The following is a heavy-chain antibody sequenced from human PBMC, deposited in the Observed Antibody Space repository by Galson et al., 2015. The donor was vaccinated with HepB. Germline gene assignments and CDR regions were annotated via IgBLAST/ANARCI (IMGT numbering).Heavy chain of an antibody. V-gene: IGHV3-33*01. Sequence: SLRLSCAASGFTFSSYGMHWVRQAPGKGLEWVAVIWYDGSNKYYADSVKGRFTISRDNSKNTLYLQMNSLRAEDTAVYYCARDYDFWSGYYLTYFDYWGQGTLVTVSS. CDR3: ARDYDFWSGYYLTYFDY. D-gene: IGHD3-3*01. CDR2: IWYDGSNK. J-gene: IGHJ4*02. CDR1: GFTFSSYG.